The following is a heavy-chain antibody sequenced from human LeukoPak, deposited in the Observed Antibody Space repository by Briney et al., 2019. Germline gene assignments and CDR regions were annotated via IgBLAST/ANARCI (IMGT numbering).Heavy chain of an antibody. J-gene: IGHJ4*02. CDR3: ARDTMVRGVSY. Sequence: PSQTLSLTCTVSGGSISSGGYYWSWIRQHPGKGLEWIGYIYYSGSTYYNPSLKRRVTISVDTSKNQFSLKLSSVTAADTAVYYCARDTMVRGVSYWGQGTLVTVSS. CDR2: IYYSGST. V-gene: IGHV4-31*03. CDR1: GGSISSGGYY. D-gene: IGHD3-10*01.